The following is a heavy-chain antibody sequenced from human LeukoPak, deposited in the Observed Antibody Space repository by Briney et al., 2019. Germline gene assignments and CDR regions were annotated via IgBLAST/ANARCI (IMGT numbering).Heavy chain of an antibody. V-gene: IGHV1-8*01. Sequence: ASVKVSCKAPGDTFSRYAISWVRQASGQGLEWMGWMNPNSGNTGYAQKFQGRVTITRNTSISTAYMELSSLRSEDTAVYYCARGRSVAGTYYFDYWGQGTLVTVSS. CDR2: MNPNSGNT. D-gene: IGHD6-19*01. CDR3: ARGRSVAGTYYFDY. CDR1: GDTFSRYA. J-gene: IGHJ4*02.